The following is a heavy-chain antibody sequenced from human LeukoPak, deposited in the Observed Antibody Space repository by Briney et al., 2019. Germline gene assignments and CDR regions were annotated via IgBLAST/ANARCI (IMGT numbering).Heavy chain of an antibody. V-gene: IGHV3-21*04. CDR3: ARIKNDFWSGYYVDY. J-gene: IGHJ4*02. Sequence: PGGSLRLSCAVSGFTFSNHYMNWVRQAPGKGLEWVSSISSDSNSIYYADSVKGRFTISRDNSKNTLYLQMNSLRAEDTAVYYCARIKNDFWSGYYVDYWGQGTLVTVSS. D-gene: IGHD3-3*01. CDR2: ISSDSNSI. CDR1: GFTFSNHY.